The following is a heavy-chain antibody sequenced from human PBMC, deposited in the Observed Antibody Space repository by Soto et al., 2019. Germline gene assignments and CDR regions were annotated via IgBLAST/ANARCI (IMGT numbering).Heavy chain of an antibody. J-gene: IGHJ5*02. CDR2: IYYSGST. Sequence: SETLSLTCTVSGGSISSGDYYWSWIRQPPGKGLEWIGYIYYSGSTYNNPSLKSRVTISLDTSKNQFSLKLSSVTAADTAVYYCASFSDSSGYYPLVYRPWGQGTLVTVSS. CDR1: GGSISSGDYY. D-gene: IGHD3-22*01. V-gene: IGHV4-30-4*01. CDR3: ASFSDSSGYYPLVYRP.